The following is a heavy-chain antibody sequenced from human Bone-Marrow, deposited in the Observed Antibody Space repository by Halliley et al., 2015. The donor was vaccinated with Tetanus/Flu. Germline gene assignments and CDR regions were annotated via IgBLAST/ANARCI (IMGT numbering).Heavy chain of an antibody. D-gene: IGHD3-10*01. V-gene: IGHV4-31*02. J-gene: IGHJ4*02. CDR2: IYYSGGT. Sequence: LGGIGYIYYSGGTYNNPPLKSRLFISVDTSKNQFSLRLNSVTAADTAVYYCARAFGSGSRPFDYWGQGTLVTVSS. CDR3: ARAFGSGSRPFDY.